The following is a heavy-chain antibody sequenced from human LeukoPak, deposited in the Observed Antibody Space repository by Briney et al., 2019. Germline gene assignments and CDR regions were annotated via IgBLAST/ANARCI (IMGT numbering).Heavy chain of an antibody. J-gene: IGHJ4*02. CDR2: IYPGDSDT. Sequence: GESLQISCQGSGYSFTNYWIGWVRQMPGKGLEWMGIIYPGDSDTRYSPSFQGQVTISADKSISTAYLQWSSLKASDTAMYYCARLRYYGSGSYLHFDYWGQGTLVTVSS. CDR1: GYSFTNYW. D-gene: IGHD3-10*01. CDR3: ARLRYYGSGSYLHFDY. V-gene: IGHV5-51*01.